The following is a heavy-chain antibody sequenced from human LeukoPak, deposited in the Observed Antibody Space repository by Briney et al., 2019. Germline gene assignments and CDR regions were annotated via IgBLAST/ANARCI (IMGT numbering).Heavy chain of an antibody. V-gene: IGHV4-34*01. D-gene: IGHD4-23*01. CDR2: INHSGST. J-gene: IGHJ5*02. Sequence: SETLSLTCTVSGGSFSGYYWSWIRQPPGKGLEWIGEINHSGSTNYNPSLKSRVTISVDTSKNQFSLRLNSVTAADTAVYYCARDAYGGNSWGWFDPWGQGTLVTVSS. CDR3: ARDAYGGNSWGWFDP. CDR1: GGSFSGYY.